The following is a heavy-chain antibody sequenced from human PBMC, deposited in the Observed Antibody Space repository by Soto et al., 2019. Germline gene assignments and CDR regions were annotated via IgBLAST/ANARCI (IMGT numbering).Heavy chain of an antibody. D-gene: IGHD3-22*01. Sequence: SVKVSCKASGFTFTSSAVQWVRQARGQRLEWIGWIVVGSGNTNYAQKFQERVTITRDMSTSTAHRELSSLRSEDTAVYYCAAEDYYDSSGYYYAFDIWGQGTMVTVSS. CDR2: IVVGSGNT. CDR3: AAEDYYDSSGYYYAFDI. V-gene: IGHV1-58*01. J-gene: IGHJ3*02. CDR1: GFTFTSSA.